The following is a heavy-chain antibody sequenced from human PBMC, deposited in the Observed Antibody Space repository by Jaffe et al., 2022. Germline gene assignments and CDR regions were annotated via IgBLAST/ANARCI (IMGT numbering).Heavy chain of an antibody. J-gene: IGHJ6*03. CDR2: IYSGGST. Sequence: EVQLVESGGGLVQPGGSLRLSCAASGFTVSSNYMSWVRQAPGKGLEWVSVIYSGGSTYYADSVKGRFTISRHNSKNTLYLQMNSLRAEDTAVYYCASGYYYYYYYMDVWGKGTTVTVSS. V-gene: IGHV3-53*04. CDR3: ASGYYYYYYYMDV. CDR1: GFTVSSNY.